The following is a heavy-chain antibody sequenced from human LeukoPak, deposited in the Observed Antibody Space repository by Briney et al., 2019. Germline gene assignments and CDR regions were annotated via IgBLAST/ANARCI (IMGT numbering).Heavy chain of an antibody. J-gene: IGHJ4*02. CDR3: AGAGSYYFDY. V-gene: IGHV1-69*04. CDR2: IIPILGIA. Sequence: GSSVKVSCKASGGTFSSYAISWVRQAPGQGLEWMRRIIPILGIANYAQKFQGRVTITADKSTSTAYMELSSLRSEDTAVYYCAGAGSYYFDYWGQGTLVTVSS. CDR1: GGTFSSYA.